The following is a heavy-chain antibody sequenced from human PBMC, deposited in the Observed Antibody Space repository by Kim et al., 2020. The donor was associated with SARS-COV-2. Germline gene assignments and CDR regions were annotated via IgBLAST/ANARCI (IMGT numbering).Heavy chain of an antibody. J-gene: IGHJ4*02. CDR3: AHFGVDRLLSL. D-gene: IGHD3-9*01. V-gene: IGHV3-74*01. Sequence: GGSLRLSCEGSGFIFSHYWMHWVRQAPGKGPVWVSRISDDGSFTGYADSVKGRFTISRDNAKNTLYLQMNSLRAEDTAVYYCAHFGVDRLLSLWGQGTRVTVSS. CDR1: GFIFSHYW. CDR2: ISDDGSFT.